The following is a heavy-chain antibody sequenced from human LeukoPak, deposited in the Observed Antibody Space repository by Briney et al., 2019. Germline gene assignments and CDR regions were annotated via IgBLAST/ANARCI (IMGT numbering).Heavy chain of an antibody. Sequence: SGGSLRLSCAASGFTFSSYSMNWVRQAPGKGLEWVSSISSSSSYIYYADSVKGRFTISRDNAKNSLYLQMNSLRAEDTAVYYCARGNYDILTGDPPGEFDYWGQGTLVTVSS. CDR2: ISSSSSYI. D-gene: IGHD3-9*01. CDR3: ARGNYDILTGDPPGEFDY. CDR1: GFTFSSYS. V-gene: IGHV3-21*01. J-gene: IGHJ4*02.